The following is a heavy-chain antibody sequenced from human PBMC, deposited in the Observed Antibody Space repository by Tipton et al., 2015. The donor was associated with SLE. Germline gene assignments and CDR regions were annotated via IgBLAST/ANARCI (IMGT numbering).Heavy chain of an antibody. CDR3: ARDTPGRSKGYFDL. CDR2: IYTSGST. CDR1: GGSISSYY. J-gene: IGHJ2*01. V-gene: IGHV4-4*07. Sequence: LRLSCTVSGGSISSYYWSWIRQPAGKGLEWIGRIYTSGSTNYNPSLKSRVTMSVDTSKNQFSLKLSSVTAADTAVYYCARDTPGRSKGYFDLWGRGSLVTVSS. D-gene: IGHD4-11*01.